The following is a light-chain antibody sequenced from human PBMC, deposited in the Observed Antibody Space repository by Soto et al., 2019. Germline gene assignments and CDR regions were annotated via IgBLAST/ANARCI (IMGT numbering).Light chain of an antibody. CDR2: DAS. J-gene: IGKJ1*01. Sequence: DIPMTQSPSTLSASVGDRVTITCRASQSISSWLAWYQQKPGKAPKLLIYDASSLESGVPSRFSGSGSGTEFTLTISSLQPDDFATYYCQQYNNWPRTFGQGTKVEIK. V-gene: IGKV1-5*01. CDR1: QSISSW. CDR3: QQYNNWPRT.